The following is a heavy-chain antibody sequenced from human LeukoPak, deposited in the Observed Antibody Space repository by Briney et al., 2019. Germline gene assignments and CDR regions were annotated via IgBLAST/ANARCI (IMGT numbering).Heavy chain of an antibody. CDR3: SKVGARYFGSGIYPYSYCFFMEV. CDR1: GFTFSTYA. V-gene: IGHV3-23*01. Sequence: GGPLRLSCAASGFTFSTYAMTWVRQAPGKGPEWVWTICDSGDTTDYAYTARGRFTISRETTKNTLYLQMNILRDEQTAFYYFSKVGARYFGSGIYPYSYCFFMEVCGKGTTVTVSS. CDR2: ICDSGDTT. D-gene: IGHD3-10*01. J-gene: IGHJ6*03.